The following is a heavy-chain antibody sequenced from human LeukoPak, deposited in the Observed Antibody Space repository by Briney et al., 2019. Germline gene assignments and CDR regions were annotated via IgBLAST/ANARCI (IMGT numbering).Heavy chain of an antibody. J-gene: IGHJ5*02. Sequence: PGGSLRLSCAASGFTFSSYAMHWVRQAPGKGLEWVAVISYDGSNKYYADSVKGRFTISRDNSKNTLYLQMNSLRAEDTAVYYCAKDLVLTGSKYNWFDPWGQGTLVTVSS. D-gene: IGHD3-9*01. CDR1: GFTFSSYA. V-gene: IGHV3-30-3*01. CDR2: ISYDGSNK. CDR3: AKDLVLTGSKYNWFDP.